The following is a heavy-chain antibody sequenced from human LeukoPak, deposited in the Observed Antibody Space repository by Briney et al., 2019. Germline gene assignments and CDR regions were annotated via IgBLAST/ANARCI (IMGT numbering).Heavy chain of an antibody. D-gene: IGHD6-19*01. J-gene: IGHJ4*02. Sequence: GRSLRLSCAASGFTFSSYGMHWVRQAPGKGLEWVAVISYDGSNKYYADSVKGRFTISRDNSKNTLYLQMNSLRAEDTAVYYCAKGFTVAGTFYFDYWGQGTLVTVSS. CDR3: AKGFTVAGTFYFDY. CDR2: ISYDGSNK. CDR1: GFTFSSYG. V-gene: IGHV3-30*18.